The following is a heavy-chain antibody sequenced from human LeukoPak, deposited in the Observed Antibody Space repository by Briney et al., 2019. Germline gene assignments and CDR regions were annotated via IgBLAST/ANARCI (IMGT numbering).Heavy chain of an antibody. J-gene: IGHJ4*02. CDR2: INGDGSST. V-gene: IGHV3-74*01. D-gene: IGHD3-16*01. CDR3: TRGGSVYFDY. CDR1: GFTFNNYW. Sequence: PGGSLRLSCAASGFTFNNYWMHWVRQVPGKGLVWVSRINGDGSSTSYADSVKGRFTISRDNAKNTLYLQMNSLRAEDTAVYYCTRGGSVYFDYWGQGTLVTVSS.